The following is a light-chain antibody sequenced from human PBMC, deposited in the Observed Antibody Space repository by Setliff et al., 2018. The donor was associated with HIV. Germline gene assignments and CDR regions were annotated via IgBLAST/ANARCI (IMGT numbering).Light chain of an antibody. CDR3: SSYTTSSTLYV. V-gene: IGLV2-14*03. J-gene: IGLJ1*01. Sequence: QSVLTQPASASGSPGQSITISCTGISSDVGGYYSVSWYQQHPGKAPKLMIYDVINRPSGVSNRFSGSRSGNTASLTISGLQVEDEADYYCSSYTTSSTLYVFGPGTKVTVL. CDR2: DVI. CDR1: SSDVGGYYS.